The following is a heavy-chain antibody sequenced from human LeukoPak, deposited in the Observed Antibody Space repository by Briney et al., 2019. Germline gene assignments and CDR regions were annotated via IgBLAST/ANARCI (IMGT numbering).Heavy chain of an antibody. CDR2: MNPNSGNT. Sequence: ASVKVSXKASGYTFTSYDINWVRQATGQGLEWMGWMNPNSGNTGYAQKFQGRVTMTRNTSISTAYMELSSLRSEDTAVYYCARTEKITGTHDYWGQGTLVTVSS. CDR1: GYTFTSYD. V-gene: IGHV1-8*01. J-gene: IGHJ4*02. CDR3: ARTEKITGTHDY. D-gene: IGHD1-20*01.